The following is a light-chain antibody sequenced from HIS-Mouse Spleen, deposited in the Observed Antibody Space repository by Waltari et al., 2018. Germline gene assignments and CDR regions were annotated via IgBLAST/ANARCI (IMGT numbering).Light chain of an antibody. Sequence: QSALTQPPSASGSPGQSVTISCTGTSSDVGGYNYVSWYQPHPGKAPKLMIYEVSKRPSGVPDRVSGSKSGKTASLTVSGLQAEDEADYYCSSYAGSNNYVFGTGTKVTVL. CDR1: SSDVGGYNY. CDR2: EVS. CDR3: SSYAGSNNYV. J-gene: IGLJ1*01. V-gene: IGLV2-8*01.